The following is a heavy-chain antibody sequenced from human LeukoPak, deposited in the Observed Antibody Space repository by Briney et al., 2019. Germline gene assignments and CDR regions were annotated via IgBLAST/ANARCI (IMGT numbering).Heavy chain of an antibody. Sequence: TGGSLRLSCAASGFTFSSYAMHWVRQAPGKGLEWVAVISYDGSNKYYADSVKGRFTISRDNSKNTLYLQMNSLRAEDTAVYYCARDRSTSRHYYYGMDVWGKGTTVTVSS. CDR1: GFTFSSYA. CDR2: ISYDGSNK. D-gene: IGHD2-2*01. V-gene: IGHV3-30*04. CDR3: ARDRSTSRHYYYGMDV. J-gene: IGHJ6*04.